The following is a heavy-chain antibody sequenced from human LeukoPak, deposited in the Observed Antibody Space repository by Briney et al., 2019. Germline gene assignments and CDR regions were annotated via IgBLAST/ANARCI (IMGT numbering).Heavy chain of an antibody. CDR3: ARTSGRGSVDPGTSGYVDS. J-gene: IGHJ4*02. D-gene: IGHD3-22*01. CDR2: VYYSGKT. CDR1: GGSLSSSGYF. Sequence: SSETLSLTCTVSGGSLSSSGYFWDSTRQPPGKGLGWIACVYYSGKTYYKSSFESRVTISVGTSNNRFSLNLNSVTAADTGTYYCARTSGRGSVDPGTSGYVDSWGQGNLVTVSS. V-gene: IGHV4-39*01.